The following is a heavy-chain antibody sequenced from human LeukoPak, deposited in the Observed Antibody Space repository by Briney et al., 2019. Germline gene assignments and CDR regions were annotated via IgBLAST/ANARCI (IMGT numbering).Heavy chain of an antibody. J-gene: IGHJ4*02. CDR2: ISSSGSTI. V-gene: IGHV3-11*04. Sequence: GGSLRLSCAASGFTFSDYYMSWIRQAPGKGLEWVSYISSSGSTIYYADSVKGRFTISRDNAKNSLYLQMYSLRAEDTAVYYCAREVDDYVWGSYTFDYWGQGTLVTVSS. D-gene: IGHD3-16*01. CDR1: GFTFSDYY. CDR3: AREVDDYVWGSYTFDY.